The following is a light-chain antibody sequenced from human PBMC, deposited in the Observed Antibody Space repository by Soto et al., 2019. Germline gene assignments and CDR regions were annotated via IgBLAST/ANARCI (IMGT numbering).Light chain of an antibody. Sequence: QSVLTQPASVSGSPGQSITISCTGTSSDVGGYNYVSWYQQHPGKAPKLMIYDVSNRPSGVSNRFAGPKSGHKASPTISWLQAEDEAGYCCSPYTIRNPLLVFGGVTQLTVL. CDR3: SPYTIRNPLLV. CDR1: SSDVGGYNY. J-gene: IGLJ2*01. V-gene: IGLV2-14*01. CDR2: DVS.